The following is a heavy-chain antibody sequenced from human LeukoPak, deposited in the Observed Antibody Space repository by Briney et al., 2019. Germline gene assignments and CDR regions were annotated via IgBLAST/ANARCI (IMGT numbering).Heavy chain of an antibody. D-gene: IGHD3-16*01. CDR2: ISYDGSQK. Sequence: PGGSLRLSCAASGFSFSDYGLHRVRQAPGKGLEWVALISYDGSQKNFADSVKGRFTTSRDNSKFTMYLEMNSLRAEDTAVYFCARDKDGWGIHDFWGQGTLVTVSS. CDR3: ARDKDGWGIHDF. V-gene: IGHV3-30*03. CDR1: GFSFSDYG. J-gene: IGHJ4*02.